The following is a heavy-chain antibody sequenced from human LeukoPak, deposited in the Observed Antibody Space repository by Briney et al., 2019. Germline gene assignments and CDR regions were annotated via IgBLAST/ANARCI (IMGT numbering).Heavy chain of an antibody. Sequence: GGSLRLFCAASGFTFSDYYMSWIRQAPGKGLEWVSYISSSGSTIYYADSVKGRFTISRDNAKNSLYLQMNSLRAEDTAVYYCARALVTANLYYFDYWGQGTLVTVSS. D-gene: IGHD2-21*02. CDR3: ARALVTANLYYFDY. CDR1: GFTFSDYY. V-gene: IGHV3-11*01. CDR2: ISSSGSTI. J-gene: IGHJ4*02.